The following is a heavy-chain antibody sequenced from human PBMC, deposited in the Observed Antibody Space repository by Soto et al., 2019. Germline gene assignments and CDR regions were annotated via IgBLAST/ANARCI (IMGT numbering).Heavy chain of an antibody. CDR2: FDPEDGET. CDR3: ATSCRYASSGYLLVAFDI. Sequence: ASVKVSCKVSGYTLTELSMHWVRQAPGKGLEWMGGFDPEDGETIYAQKFQGRVTMTEDTSTDTAYMELSSLRSEDTAVYYCATSCRYASSGYLLVAFDIWGQGTMVTVSS. D-gene: IGHD3-22*01. J-gene: IGHJ3*02. V-gene: IGHV1-24*01. CDR1: GYTLTELS.